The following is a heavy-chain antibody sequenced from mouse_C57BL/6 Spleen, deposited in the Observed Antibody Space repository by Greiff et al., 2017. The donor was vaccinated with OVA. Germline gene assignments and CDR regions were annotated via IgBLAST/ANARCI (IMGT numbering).Heavy chain of an antibody. CDR2: ISGGGGNT. D-gene: IGHD2-5*01. V-gene: IGHV5-9*01. CDR3: ARRGYSNVYWYFDV. CDR1: GFTFSSYT. Sequence: EVQGVESGGGLVKPGGSLKLSCAASGFTFSSYTMSWVRQTPEKRLEWVATISGGGGNTYYPDSVKGRFTISRDNAKNTLYLQMSSLRSEDTALYHCARRGYSNVYWYFDVWGTGTTVTVSS. J-gene: IGHJ1*03.